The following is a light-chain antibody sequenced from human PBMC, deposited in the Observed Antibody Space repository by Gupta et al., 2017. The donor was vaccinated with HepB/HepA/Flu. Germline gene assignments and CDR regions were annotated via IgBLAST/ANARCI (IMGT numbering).Light chain of an antibody. CDR1: QSVSSSY. V-gene: IGKV3-20*01. CDR2: GAS. Sequence: EIVLTQSPGTLSLSPGERATLSCRASQSVSSSYLAWDQQKPGQAPRLLIYGASSRATGIPDRVSGSGSGTDFTLTISRLEPEDFAVYYCQQYGSSPPRTFGQGTKVEIK. CDR3: QQYGSSPPRT. J-gene: IGKJ1*01.